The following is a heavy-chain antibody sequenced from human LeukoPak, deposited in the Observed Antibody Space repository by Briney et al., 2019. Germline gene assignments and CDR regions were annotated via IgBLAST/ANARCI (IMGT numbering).Heavy chain of an antibody. D-gene: IGHD3-3*01. V-gene: IGHV4-39*07. CDR1: GGSISSSSYY. Sequence: SETLSLTCTVSGGSISSSSYYWGWIRQPPGKGLEWIGSIYYSGSTYYNPSLKRRITISVNTSKNQFSLKLSSVTAADTAVYYCARGVYDFWSGSLGYWGQGTLVTVSS. CDR2: IYYSGST. J-gene: IGHJ4*02. CDR3: ARGVYDFWSGSLGY.